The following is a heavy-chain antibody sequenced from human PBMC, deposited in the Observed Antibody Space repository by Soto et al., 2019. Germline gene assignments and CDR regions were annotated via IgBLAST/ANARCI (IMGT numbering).Heavy chain of an antibody. D-gene: IGHD3-9*01. V-gene: IGHV3-49*03. CDR1: GFTFGDYA. CDR3: ANHVLRYFVPGPYGMDV. J-gene: IGHJ6*02. CDR2: IRSKAYGGTT. Sequence: GGSLRLSCTASGFTFGDYAMSWFRQAPGKGLEWVGFIRSKAYGGTTEYAASVKGRFTISRDDSKSIAYLQMNSLKTEDTAVYYCANHVLRYFVPGPYGMDVWGQGTMVTVSS.